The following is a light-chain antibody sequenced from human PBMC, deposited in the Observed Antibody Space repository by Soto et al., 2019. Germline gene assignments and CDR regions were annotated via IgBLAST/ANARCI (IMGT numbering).Light chain of an antibody. CDR3: QHYNNWPLS. J-gene: IGKJ4*01. CDR1: QSISNK. V-gene: IGKV3-15*01. CDR2: GAS. Sequence: EIVMTQSPATLSVSPGERATLSCRASQSISNKLGWYQQKPGQAPRLLIYGASTRATGIPGRFSVSGSGTEFTLAISTVQSEDLAVYYCQHYNNWPLSFGRGTKVHIE.